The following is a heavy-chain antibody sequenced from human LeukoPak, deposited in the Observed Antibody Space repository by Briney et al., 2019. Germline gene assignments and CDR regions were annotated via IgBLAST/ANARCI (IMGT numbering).Heavy chain of an antibody. CDR1: GGSFSAYY. D-gene: IGHD4-17*01. CDR2: IHHSGST. CDR3: ARGYGDYYYMDV. J-gene: IGHJ6*03. Sequence: SETLSLTCDVYGGSFSAYYWSWIRQPPGKGLEWIGEIHHSGSTNYNPSLKSRVTISVDTSKNQFSLKLSSVTAADTAVYYCARGYGDYYYMDVWGKGTTVTVSS. V-gene: IGHV4-34*01.